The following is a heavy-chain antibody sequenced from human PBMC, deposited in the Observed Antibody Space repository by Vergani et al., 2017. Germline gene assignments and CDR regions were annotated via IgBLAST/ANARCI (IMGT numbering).Heavy chain of an antibody. J-gene: IGHJ4*02. CDR2: IIPIVGTA. V-gene: IGHV1-69*01. CDR1: GYTFTSYA. Sequence: QVQLVQSGAEVKKPGSSVKVSCKASGYTFTSYAISWVRQAPGQGLEWMGGIIPIVGTANYAQKFQGRVTITADESTSTAYMELSSLRSEDTAVYYCARNGYGDYGFLVGYFDYWGQGTRVTVSS. D-gene: IGHD4-17*01. CDR3: ARNGYGDYGFLVGYFDY.